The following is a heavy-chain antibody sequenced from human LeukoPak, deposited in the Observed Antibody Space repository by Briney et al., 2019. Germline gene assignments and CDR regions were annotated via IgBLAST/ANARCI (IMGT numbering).Heavy chain of an antibody. D-gene: IGHD1-26*01. CDR3: ARGSGKELLFKRPYYYYGMDV. Sequence: SETLSLTCTVSGGSISSSSYYWGWIRQPPGKGLEWIGEINHSGSTNYNPSLKSRVTISVDTSKNQFSLKLSSVTAADTAVYYCARGSGKELLFKRPYYYYGMDVWGQGTTVTVSS. CDR1: GGSISSSSYY. CDR2: INHSGST. J-gene: IGHJ6*02. V-gene: IGHV4-39*07.